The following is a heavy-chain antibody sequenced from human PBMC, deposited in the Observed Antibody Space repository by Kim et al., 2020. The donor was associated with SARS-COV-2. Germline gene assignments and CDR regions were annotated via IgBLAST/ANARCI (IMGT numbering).Heavy chain of an antibody. CDR1: GFTFSGSA. CDR2: IRSKPNNYAT. J-gene: IGHJ6*02. Sequence: GGSLRLSCVASGFTFSGSAIHWVRQASGKGLEWVGRIRSKPNNYATAYAASVKGRFTISRDDSKNTAYLQMHSLKTEDTAVYSCTRRGPVVRCVTGGMDVWGQGTTFTVS. CDR3: TRRGPVVRCVTGGMDV. D-gene: IGHD3-10*01. V-gene: IGHV3-73*01.